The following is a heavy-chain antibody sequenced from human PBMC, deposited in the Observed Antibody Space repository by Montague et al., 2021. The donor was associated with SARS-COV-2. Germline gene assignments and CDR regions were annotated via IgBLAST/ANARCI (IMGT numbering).Heavy chain of an antibody. CDR2: MWYDGSKE. D-gene: IGHD6-13*01. V-gene: IGHV3-33*08. J-gene: IGHJ4*02. CDR3: ARDTYSSTSGTLDF. CDR1: GFTFRSYG. Sequence: SLRLSCAASGFTFRSYGMHWVRQAPGKGLEWVAVMWYDGSKENYADSVKGRFTISRDNSEHMLYLQLNSLRAEDTAVYYCARDTYSSTSGTLDFWGRGTLVTVSS.